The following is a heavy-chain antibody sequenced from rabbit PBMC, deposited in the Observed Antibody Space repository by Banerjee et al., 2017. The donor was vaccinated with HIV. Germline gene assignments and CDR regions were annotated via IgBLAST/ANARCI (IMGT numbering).Heavy chain of an antibody. CDR3: ARTGSGAFGYYGMDL. V-gene: IGHV1S40*01. CDR1: GFSFSSGYD. CDR2: IYAASGVST. D-gene: IGHD1-1*01. Sequence: QSLEESGGDLVKPGASLTLTCTASGFSFSSGYDMCWVRQAPVKGLEWIACIYAASGVSTYCANWAKGRFTISKPSSTTVTLQLASLTAADTATYFCARTGSGAFGYYGMDLWGPATLVTLS. J-gene: IGHJ6*01.